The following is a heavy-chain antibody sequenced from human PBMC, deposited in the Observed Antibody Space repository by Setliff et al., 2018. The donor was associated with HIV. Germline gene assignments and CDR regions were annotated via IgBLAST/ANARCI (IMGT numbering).Heavy chain of an antibody. V-gene: IGHV1-46*02. J-gene: IGHJ6*03. CDR2: INPGSRSA. CDR3: ARDPGEGGGGFLEWTIGYYYYMDV. D-gene: IGHD3-3*01. CDR1: GYNFNTYY. Sequence: GASVKVSCKASGYNFNTYYIHFIRQAPGHGLEWMGVINPGSRSADYAQKFQGRVTITADKSTSTAYMELSSLRSEDTAVYYCARDPGEGGGGFLEWTIGYYYYMDVWGKGTTVTVSS.